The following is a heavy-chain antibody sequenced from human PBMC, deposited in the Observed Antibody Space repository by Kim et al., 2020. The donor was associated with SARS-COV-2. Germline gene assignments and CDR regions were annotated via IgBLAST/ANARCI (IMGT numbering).Heavy chain of an antibody. D-gene: IGHD6-19*01. CDR2: IGGSGAGT. CDR1: GFTFSSYA. J-gene: IGHJ4*02. Sequence: GGSLRLSCVVSGFTFSSYAMSWVRQAPGKGLEWVSAIGGSGAGTYYADSVKGRFTISRDNPKNTLYLQMNSLRDEDTAIYYCAKEGVPVAGRIHFDYWGQGILITVYS. CDR3: AKEGVPVAGRIHFDY. V-gene: IGHV3-23*01.